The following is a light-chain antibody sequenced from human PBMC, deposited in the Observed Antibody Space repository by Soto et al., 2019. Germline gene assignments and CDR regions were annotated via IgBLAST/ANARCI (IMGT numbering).Light chain of an antibody. Sequence: EIVLTQSPGTLSLSPGERATLSCRASQSVSSSYLAWYQQRPGQAPRLLIYGASFRATGTPDRFSGSGSGTDFNLTISRQEAEDFAVYYRQQYGNSFTFGPGTKVDIK. CDR1: QSVSSSY. J-gene: IGKJ3*01. CDR2: GAS. CDR3: QQYGNSFT. V-gene: IGKV3-20*01.